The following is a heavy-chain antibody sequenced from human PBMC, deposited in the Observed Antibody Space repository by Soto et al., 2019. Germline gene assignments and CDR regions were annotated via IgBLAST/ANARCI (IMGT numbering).Heavy chain of an antibody. CDR3: AREERYYYYGMDV. D-gene: IGHD1-1*01. V-gene: IGHV1-2*02. CDR1: GYTFTGYY. CDR2: INPNSGGT. J-gene: IGHJ6*02. Sequence: VASVKVSCKASGYTFTGYYMHWVRQAPGQGLEWMGWINPNSGGTNYAQKFQGRVTMTRDTSISTAYMELSRLRSDDTAVYYCAREERYYYYGMDVWGQGTTVTVSS.